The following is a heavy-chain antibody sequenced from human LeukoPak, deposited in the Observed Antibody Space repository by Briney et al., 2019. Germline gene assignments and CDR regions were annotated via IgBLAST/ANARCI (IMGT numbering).Heavy chain of an antibody. CDR1: GDSISSGGYA. CDR3: ARELWFANAPGSWLDP. Sequence: KTSVTLSLTCVVSGDSISSGGYAWSWIRQPPGKGLEWIGYIFHTGSTFYNPSLKSRVTISVDNSKNQFPLRLSSVTAADTAVYYCARELWFANAPGSWLDPWGQGTLVTVST. J-gene: IGHJ5*02. CDR2: IFHTGST. V-gene: IGHV4-30-2*01. D-gene: IGHD3-10*01.